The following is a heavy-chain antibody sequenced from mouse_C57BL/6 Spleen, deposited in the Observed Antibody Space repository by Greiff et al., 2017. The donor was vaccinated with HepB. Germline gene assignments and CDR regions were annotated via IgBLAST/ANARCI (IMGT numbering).Heavy chain of an antibody. CDR2: INPNNGGT. D-gene: IGHD1-1*01. CDR3: ARGPRDYGSSYELDY. CDR1: GYTFTDYN. V-gene: IGHV1-22*01. J-gene: IGHJ2*01. Sequence: LMESGPELVKPGASVKMSCKASGYTFTDYNMHWVKQSHGKSLEWIGYINPNNGGTSYNQKFKGKATLTVNKSSSTAYMELRSLTSEDSAVYYCARGPRDYGSSYELDYWGQGTTLTVSS.